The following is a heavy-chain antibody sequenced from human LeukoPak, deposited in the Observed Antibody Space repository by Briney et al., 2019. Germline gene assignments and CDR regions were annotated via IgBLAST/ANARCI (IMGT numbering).Heavy chain of an antibody. Sequence: PAESLRLSCTASGFTFSNNAMHWVRQAPGKGLQWVAIISYDGDKKEYTDSVKGRLTISRDNSKNTLSLQMNILIAEDTALYYCARGALAAGEGLKNNWFVPGGRGTLATVSA. CDR3: ARGALAAGEGLKNNWFVP. D-gene: IGHD6-13*01. J-gene: IGHJ5*02. V-gene: IGHV3-30*03. CDR2: ISYDGDKK. CDR1: GFTFSNNA.